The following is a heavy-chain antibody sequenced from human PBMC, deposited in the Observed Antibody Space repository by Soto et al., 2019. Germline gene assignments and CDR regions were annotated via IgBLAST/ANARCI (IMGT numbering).Heavy chain of an antibody. CDR2: IIPIFGTA. J-gene: IGHJ6*02. Sequence: SVKVSCKASGGTFSSYAISWVRQAPGQGLEWMGGIIPIFGTANYAQKFQGRVTITADESTSTAYMELSSLRSEDTAVYYCVRDMVTIFGVVIIPRPLGMDVWGQGTTVTSP. D-gene: IGHD3-3*01. CDR1: GGTFSSYA. V-gene: IGHV1-69*13. CDR3: VRDMVTIFGVVIIPRPLGMDV.